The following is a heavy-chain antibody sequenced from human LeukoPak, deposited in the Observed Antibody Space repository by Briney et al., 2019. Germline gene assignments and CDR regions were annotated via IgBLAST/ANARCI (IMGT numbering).Heavy chain of an antibody. CDR2: ISGSGGST. CDR1: GFTFSSYA. J-gene: IGHJ4*02. CDR3: AKEVLLWFGESYFDY. V-gene: IGHV3-23*01. D-gene: IGHD3-10*01. Sequence: GGSLRLSCAASGFTFSSYAMSWVRQAPGKGLEWVSAISGSGGSTYYADSVKGRFTISRDNSKNTLYLQMNSLRAEDTAVYYWAKEVLLWFGESYFDYWGQGTLVTVSS.